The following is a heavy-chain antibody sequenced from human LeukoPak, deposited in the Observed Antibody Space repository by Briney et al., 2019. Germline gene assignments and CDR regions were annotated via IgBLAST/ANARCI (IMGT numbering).Heavy chain of an antibody. J-gene: IGHJ4*02. V-gene: IGHV3-11*03. D-gene: IGHD5-12*01. CDR1: GFTFSDYY. CDR2: ISSSSSYT. CDR3: ASYSGYGDATFDY. Sequence: PGGSLRLSCAASGFTFSDYYMSWIRQAPGKGLEWVSYISSSSSYTNYADSVKGRFTISRDNAKNSLYLQMNSLRTEDTAVYYCASYSGYGDATFDYWGQGTLVTVSS.